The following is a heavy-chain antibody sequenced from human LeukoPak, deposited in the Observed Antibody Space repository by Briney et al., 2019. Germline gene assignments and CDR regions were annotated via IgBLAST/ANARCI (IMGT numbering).Heavy chain of an antibody. V-gene: IGHV3-74*01. CDR2: INGDGSST. CDR1: GFTFSSYW. CDR3: ARDGGSYLNWFDP. Sequence: GGSLRLSCVASGFTFSSYWMHWVRQAPGKGLVWVSRINGDGSSTSYADSVKGRFTISRDNAKNTMYLQMNSLRAEDTAVYYCARDGGSYLNWFDPWGQGTLVTVSS. D-gene: IGHD1-26*01. J-gene: IGHJ5*02.